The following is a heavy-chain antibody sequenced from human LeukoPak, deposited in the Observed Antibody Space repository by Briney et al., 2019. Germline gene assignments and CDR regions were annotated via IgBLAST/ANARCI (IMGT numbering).Heavy chain of an antibody. J-gene: IGHJ4*02. CDR2: ISAYNGNT. D-gene: IGHD2-15*01. Sequence: ASVKVSCKSSGYTFINYHMSWVRQAPGQGLEWMGWISAYNGNTKYAQNFQGRVTMTTDTSTSTAHMELRSLRADDTAVYYCARDVGYCSGRNCYRDYWGQGTLVTVSS. CDR3: ARDVGYCSGRNCYRDY. V-gene: IGHV1-18*01. CDR1: GYTFINYH.